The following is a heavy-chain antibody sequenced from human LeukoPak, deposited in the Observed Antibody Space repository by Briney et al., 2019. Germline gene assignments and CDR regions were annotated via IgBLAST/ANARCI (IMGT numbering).Heavy chain of an antibody. CDR3: ARENYGTVDY. J-gene: IGHJ4*02. V-gene: IGHV3-30*02. CDR2: IRYDGSNK. CDR1: GFTFSSYG. D-gene: IGHD3-16*01. Sequence: GGSLRLSCAASGFTFSSYGMHWVRQAPGKGLEWVAFIRYDGSNKYYADSVKGRFTISRDNSKNTLCLQMNSLRAEDTAVYYCARENYGTVDYWGQGTLVTVSS.